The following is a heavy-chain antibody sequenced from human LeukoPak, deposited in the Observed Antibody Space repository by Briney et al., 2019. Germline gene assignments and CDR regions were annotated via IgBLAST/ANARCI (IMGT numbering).Heavy chain of an antibody. CDR2: ISSSGSTI. V-gene: IGHV3-11*04. J-gene: IGHJ4*02. D-gene: IGHD5-18*01. Sequence: GGSLRLSCAASGFTFSDYYMSWIRQAPGKGLEWVSYISSSGSTIYYADSVKGRFTISRDNAKNSLYLQMNSLRAEDTAVYYCARAPVDTAMIYFDYWGQGTLVTVSS. CDR1: GFTFSDYY. CDR3: ARAPVDTAMIYFDY.